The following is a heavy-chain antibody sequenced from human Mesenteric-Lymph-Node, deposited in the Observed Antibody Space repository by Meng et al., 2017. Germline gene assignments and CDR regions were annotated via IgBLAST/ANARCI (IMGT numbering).Heavy chain of an antibody. D-gene: IGHD4-17*01. V-gene: IGHV3-64*02. J-gene: IGHJ4*02. CDR2: INGNGDST. CDR3: VRVGGDYDY. Sequence: GESLKISCAASGFIFSDYSMHWVRQAPGKGLEYVSAINGNGDSTYYADSVKGGFTISRDNSKKTLYLQMGGLRAEDLAVYYCVRVGGDYDYWGQGTLVTVSS. CDR1: GFIFSDYS.